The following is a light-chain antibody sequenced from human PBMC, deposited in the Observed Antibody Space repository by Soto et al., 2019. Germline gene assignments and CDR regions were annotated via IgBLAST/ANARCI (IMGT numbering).Light chain of an antibody. J-gene: IGKJ3*01. CDR1: QSVSSSY. CDR3: QQYGSNWL. CDR2: GAS. Sequence: EVVLTQSPCTLSLSPGERATLSCRASQSVSSSYLAWYQQKPGQAPRLLIYGASSRATGIPDRFSGSGSGTDFTLTISRLEPEDFAVYYCQQYGSNWLFGPGTKVAIK. V-gene: IGKV3-20*01.